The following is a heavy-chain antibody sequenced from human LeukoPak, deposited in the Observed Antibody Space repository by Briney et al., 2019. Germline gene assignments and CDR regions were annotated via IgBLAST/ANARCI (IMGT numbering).Heavy chain of an antibody. CDR1: GFTFSSYS. Sequence: SGGSLRLSCAASGFTFSSYSMNWVRQAPGKGLEWVSSISSSSSYIYYADSVKGRFTISRDNAKNSLYLQMNSLRAEDTAVYYCARNTYSSGWVDAFDIWGQGTMVTVSS. CDR2: ISSSSSYI. CDR3: ARNTYSSGWVDAFDI. J-gene: IGHJ3*02. V-gene: IGHV3-21*01. D-gene: IGHD6-19*01.